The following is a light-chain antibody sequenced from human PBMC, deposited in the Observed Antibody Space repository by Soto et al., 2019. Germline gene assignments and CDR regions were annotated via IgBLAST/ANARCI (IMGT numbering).Light chain of an antibody. Sequence: AIQLTQSPSSLSASVGDSVTITCRASQGISSALAWYQQTPGRAPKLLIYDASTLASGVPSRFSGSRSGTDFTLTVSSLQPEDFATYYCQQCYSSPLTFGGGTKVDIK. J-gene: IGKJ4*01. CDR2: DAS. V-gene: IGKV1-13*02. CDR1: QGISSA. CDR3: QQCYSSPLT.